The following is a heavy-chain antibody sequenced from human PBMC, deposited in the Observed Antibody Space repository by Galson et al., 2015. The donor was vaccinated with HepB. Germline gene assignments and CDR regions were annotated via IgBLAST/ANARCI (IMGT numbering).Heavy chain of an antibody. J-gene: IGHJ4*02. CDR3: ARDAAQFYGERGSADY. Sequence: SLRLSCAASGFTFSSYSMNWVRQAPGKGLEWVSYISSSSSTIYYADSVKGRFTISRDNAKNSLYLQMNSLRAEDTAVYYCARDAAQFYGERGSADYWGQGTLVTVSS. CDR2: ISSSSSTI. CDR1: GFTFSSYS. D-gene: IGHD4-17*01. V-gene: IGHV3-48*01.